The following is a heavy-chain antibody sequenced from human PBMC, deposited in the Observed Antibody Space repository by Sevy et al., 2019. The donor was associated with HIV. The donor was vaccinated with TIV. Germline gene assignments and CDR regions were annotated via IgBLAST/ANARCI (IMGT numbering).Heavy chain of an antibody. CDR3: ARNFDY. J-gene: IGHJ4*02. V-gene: IGHV4-39*01. CDR1: GGSISSGHYL. Sequence: SETLSLTCTVSGGSISSGHYLWSWIRQTPGKGLEWIGTVHYSGRTYYNPSLKSRVTISEDTSKNQFSLNLNSVTAADTAVYFRARNFDYWGQGTLVTVSS. CDR2: VHYSGRT.